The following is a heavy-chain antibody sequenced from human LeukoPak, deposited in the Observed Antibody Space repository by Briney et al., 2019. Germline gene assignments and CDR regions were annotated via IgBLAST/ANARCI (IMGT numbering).Heavy chain of an antibody. CDR2: ISYDGSNK. CDR1: GFTFSSYA. Sequence: GRSLRLSCAASGFTFSSYAMHWVRQAPGKGLEWVAVISYDGSNKYYADSVKGRFTISRDNSKNTLYLQMNSLRAEDTAVYYCARRYFDYWGQGTLVTVSS. CDR3: ARRYFDY. J-gene: IGHJ4*02. V-gene: IGHV3-30-3*01.